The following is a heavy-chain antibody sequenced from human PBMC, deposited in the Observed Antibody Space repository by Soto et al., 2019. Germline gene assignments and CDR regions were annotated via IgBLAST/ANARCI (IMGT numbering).Heavy chain of an antibody. V-gene: IGHV1-69*02. CDR1: GGTFSSYT. D-gene: IGHD6-13*01. CDR3: AIMSAGGPDLLYDGMDV. CDR2: IIPILGLA. Sequence: QVQLVQSGAEVKKPGSSVKVSCKASGGTFSSYTVSWVRQAPGQGLEWMGRIIPILGLAYYSQKFQGRVTITADKSTGTAYMERSSLRCEDTDLYYCAIMSAGGPDLLYDGMDVWGQGTTVTVSS. J-gene: IGHJ6*02.